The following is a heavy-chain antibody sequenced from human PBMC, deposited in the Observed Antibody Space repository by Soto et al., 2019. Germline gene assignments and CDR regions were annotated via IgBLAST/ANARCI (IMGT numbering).Heavy chain of an antibody. Sequence: EVQLLESGGGLVQPGGSLRLSCAASGFTFSSYAMSWVRQAPGKGLEWVSAISGSGGSTYYADSVKGRFTISRDNSKNTLYLQMNSLRAEDTAVYYCAKGLGKKVPAATAYDYWGQGTLVTVSS. CDR1: GFTFSSYA. J-gene: IGHJ4*02. V-gene: IGHV3-23*01. CDR2: ISGSGGST. D-gene: IGHD2-2*01. CDR3: AKGLGKKVPAATAYDY.